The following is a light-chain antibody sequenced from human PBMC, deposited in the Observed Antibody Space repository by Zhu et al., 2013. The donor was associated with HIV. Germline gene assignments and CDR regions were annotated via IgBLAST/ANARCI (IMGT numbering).Light chain of an antibody. CDR1: QSVSSN. J-gene: IGKJ2*01. V-gene: IGKV3-15*01. CDR2: GAS. CDR3: QQYNNWPPEYT. Sequence: EIVMTQSPATLSVSPGERATLSCRASQSVSSNLAWYQQKPGQAPRLLIYGASTRATGIPARFSGSGPGTEFTPTISSLQSEDFAVYYCQQYNNWPPEYTFGQGTKLEIK.